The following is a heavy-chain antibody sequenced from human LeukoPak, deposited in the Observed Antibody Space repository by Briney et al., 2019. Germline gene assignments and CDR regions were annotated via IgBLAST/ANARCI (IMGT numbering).Heavy chain of an antibody. CDR1: GFTFSSYG. CDR2: IRYDGDNK. V-gene: IGHV3-30*02. J-gene: IGHJ4*02. D-gene: IGHD3-10*01. CDR3: AQDLGQFRCFDY. Sequence: GGSLRLSCAASGFTFSSYGMHWVRQAPGKGLEWVAFIRYDGDNKYYADSMKGRFTISRDNSKNTLYLQMNSLRAEDTAVYYCAQDLGQFRCFDYWGQGTLVTVSS.